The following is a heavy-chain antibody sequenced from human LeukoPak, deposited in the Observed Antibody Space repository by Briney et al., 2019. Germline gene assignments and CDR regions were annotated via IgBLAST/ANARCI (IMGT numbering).Heavy chain of an antibody. Sequence: PGGSLRLSCAASGFTFSSYAMSWVRQAPGKGLEWVAVISYDGSNKYYADSVRGRFTISRDNSKNTLYLQMNSLRAEDTAVYYCAKDWVGATHDAFDIWGQGTMVTVSS. CDR3: AKDWVGATHDAFDI. D-gene: IGHD1-26*01. CDR1: GFTFSSYA. V-gene: IGHV3-30-3*01. CDR2: ISYDGSNK. J-gene: IGHJ3*02.